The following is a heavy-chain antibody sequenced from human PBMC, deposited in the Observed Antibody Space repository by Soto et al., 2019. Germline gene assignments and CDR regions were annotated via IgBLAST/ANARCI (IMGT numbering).Heavy chain of an antibody. Sequence: QLQLQESGPGLVKPSETLSLTCTVSGGSISSSSYYWGWIRQPPGKGLEWIGSIYYSGSTYYNPSLKSRVTISVDTSKNQFSLKLSSVTAADTAVYYCARTFTHRAVAGTDYWGQGTLVTVSS. V-gene: IGHV4-39*01. CDR1: GGSISSSSYY. D-gene: IGHD6-19*01. CDR2: IYYSGST. CDR3: ARTFTHRAVAGTDY. J-gene: IGHJ4*02.